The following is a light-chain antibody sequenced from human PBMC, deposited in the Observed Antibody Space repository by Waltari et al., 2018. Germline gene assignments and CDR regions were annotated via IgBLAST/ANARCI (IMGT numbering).Light chain of an antibody. J-gene: IGKJ4*01. Sequence: EIVMTQSPVTLSVSLGERATLPCRARQSVRSDLAWYQQKPGQAPRLLIYDASTRAAGLAARFSASGSGTEFTLTISSLQSEDFAVYYCQQYKYWPPLTFGGGTKVEIK. V-gene: IGKV3-15*01. CDR2: DAS. CDR3: QQYKYWPPLT. CDR1: QSVRSD.